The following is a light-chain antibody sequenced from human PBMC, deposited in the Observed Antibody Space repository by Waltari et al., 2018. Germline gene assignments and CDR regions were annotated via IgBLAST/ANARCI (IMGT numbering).Light chain of an antibody. J-gene: IGKJ1*01. CDR2: AAS. V-gene: IGKV1-39*01. CDR3: QQSYSTSVT. CDR1: QSISSY. Sequence: DIQMTKSPSYLSASVGDRVTITCRASQSISSYLNWYQQKPGKAPKLLIYAASSLQSGVPSRFSGSGSGTDFTLTISSLQPEDFATYYCQQSYSTSVTFGQGTKVEIK.